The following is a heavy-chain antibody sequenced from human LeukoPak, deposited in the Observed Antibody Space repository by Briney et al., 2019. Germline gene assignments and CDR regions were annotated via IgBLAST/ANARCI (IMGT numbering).Heavy chain of an antibody. J-gene: IGHJ4*02. V-gene: IGHV4-34*01. CDR1: GGSFSGYY. CDR3: ARGVGDSSLLPHYFDY. Sequence: KSSETLSLTCAVYGGSFSGYYWSWIRQPPGKGLEWIGEINHSGSTNYNPSLKSRVTISVDTSKNQFSLKLSSVTAADTAVYYCARGVGDSSLLPHYFDYWGQGTLVTVSS. CDR2: INHSGST. D-gene: IGHD2-15*01.